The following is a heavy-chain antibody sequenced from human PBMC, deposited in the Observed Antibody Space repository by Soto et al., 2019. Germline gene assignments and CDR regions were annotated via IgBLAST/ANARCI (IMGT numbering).Heavy chain of an antibody. D-gene: IGHD3-22*01. Sequence: QVQLQESGPGLVKASETLSLSCTVSGHSISADYWSWIRQPAGKRLEWIGRVDASGNTNYNPSLKSRVTMSVDTSKNQFFLKVRSVTAADTAXXXXXXXXXGSVVPHWFDPWGQGAL. J-gene: IGHJ5*02. CDR1: GHSISADY. CDR2: VDASGNT. V-gene: IGHV4-4*07. CDR3: XXXXXGSVVPHWFDP.